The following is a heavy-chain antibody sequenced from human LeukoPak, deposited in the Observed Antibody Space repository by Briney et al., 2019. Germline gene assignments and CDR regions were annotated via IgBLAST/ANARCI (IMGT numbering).Heavy chain of an antibody. D-gene: IGHD6-13*01. Sequence: GEALKISCKGSGYRFTSYWIAWVRQMPGKGLESMGIIYPGDSDTRYSPSFQGQVTISADKSISTAYLQWSSLKASDTAMYYCARGLGYSGSWYFDYWGQGTLVTVSS. CDR1: GYRFTSYW. J-gene: IGHJ4*02. CDR3: ARGLGYSGSWYFDY. V-gene: IGHV5-51*01. CDR2: IYPGDSDT.